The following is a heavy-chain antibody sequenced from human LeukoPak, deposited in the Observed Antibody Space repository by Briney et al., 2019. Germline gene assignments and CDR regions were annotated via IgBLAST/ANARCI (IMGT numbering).Heavy chain of an antibody. CDR1: GGSISSYY. Sequence: SETLSLTCTVSGGSISSYYWSWIRQPAGKGLEWIGRIYTGGSTNYNPSLRSRVTMSVDTSKNQFSLKLSSVTAADTAVYYCARIYYDSSGYYPHFDYWGQGTLVTVSS. D-gene: IGHD3-22*01. CDR2: IYTGGST. V-gene: IGHV4-4*07. CDR3: ARIYYDSSGYYPHFDY. J-gene: IGHJ4*02.